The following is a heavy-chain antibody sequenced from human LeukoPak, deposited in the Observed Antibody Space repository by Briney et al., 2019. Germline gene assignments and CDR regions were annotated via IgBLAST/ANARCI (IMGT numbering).Heavy chain of an antibody. CDR3: ATAGGDGSRMGFDP. CDR2: ISADGSVT. V-gene: IGHV3-74*01. CDR1: GFTLSRYW. Sequence: GGSLRLSCADSGFTLSRYWMHWVRQTPGKGLVWVSCISADGSVTRYADSVKGRLTISRDNTKSTLYLQMHSLRAEDTAVYYCATAGGDGSRMGFDPWGQGTLVTVSS. J-gene: IGHJ5*02. D-gene: IGHD2-15*01.